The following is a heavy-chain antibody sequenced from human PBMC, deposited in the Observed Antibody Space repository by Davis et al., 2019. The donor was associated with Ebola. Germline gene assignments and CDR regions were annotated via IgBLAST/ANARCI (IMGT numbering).Heavy chain of an antibody. CDR3: ARDSRYYYGSGSYHYGMDV. CDR1: GFTVSNNY. V-gene: IGHV3-66*01. CDR2: IYSGGST. D-gene: IGHD3-10*01. J-gene: IGHJ6*02. Sequence: GESLKISCAASGFTVSNNYMSWVRQAPGKGLEWVSLIYSGGSTYYADSLKGRFTISRDNSKNTLYLQISSLRAEDTAVYYCARDSRYYYGSGSYHYGMDVWGQGTTVTVSS.